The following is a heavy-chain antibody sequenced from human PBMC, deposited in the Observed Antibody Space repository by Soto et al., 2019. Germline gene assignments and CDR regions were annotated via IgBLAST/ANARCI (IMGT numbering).Heavy chain of an antibody. CDR1: GGILSHYA. CDR3: GTGDSSDTGDH. CDR2: TLPISGAT. V-gene: IGHV1-69*13. D-gene: IGHD6-19*01. J-gene: IGHJ4*02. Sequence: EASVRVSCKASGGILSHYAVSWVRQAPGQGLEWLGGTLPISGATDYAQKFKGRVTITADESTNTAYMELNSLRSEDTAVYYCGTGDSSDTGDHWGPGTLVTVSS.